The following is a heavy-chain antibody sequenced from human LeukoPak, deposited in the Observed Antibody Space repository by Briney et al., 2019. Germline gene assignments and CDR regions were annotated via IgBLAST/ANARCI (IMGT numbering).Heavy chain of an antibody. D-gene: IGHD2-2*01. CDR2: TYYGSTWYN. J-gene: IGHJ5*02. Sequence: SQTLSLTCAISGDSVSSNSVTWNWIRQSPSRGLEWLGRTYYGSTWYNDYAVSVRGRITVNPDTSKNQFSLHLNSVTPEDTAVDYCARRLTQYDCFDPWGQGILVTVSS. CDR1: GDSVSSNSVT. CDR3: ARRLTQYDCFDP. V-gene: IGHV6-1*01.